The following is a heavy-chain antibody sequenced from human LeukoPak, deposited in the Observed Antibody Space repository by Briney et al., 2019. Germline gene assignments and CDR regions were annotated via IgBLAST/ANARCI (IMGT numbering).Heavy chain of an antibody. Sequence: SETLSLTCSVSGGSISSSVYYWGWIRQPQGKGLEWIVSIHYRGNTYYNASLKRRVTISVDTSKNQFSLKLTSVTAADTAVYYCARPSRDAYNHDFDYWGQGTLVTVSS. J-gene: IGHJ4*02. CDR3: ARPSRDAYNHDFDY. CDR2: IHYRGNT. CDR1: GGSISSSVYY. D-gene: IGHD5-24*01. V-gene: IGHV4-39*01.